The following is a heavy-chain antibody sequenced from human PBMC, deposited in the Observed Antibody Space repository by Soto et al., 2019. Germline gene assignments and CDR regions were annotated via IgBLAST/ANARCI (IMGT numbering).Heavy chain of an antibody. V-gene: IGHV2-26*01. J-gene: IGHJ5*02. CDR1: GLSLSNGRLG. CDR2: IFSNDDK. D-gene: IGHD2-2*01. CDR3: ALIKDYSRTDCYLASFDP. Sequence: QVTLKESGPVLVKPTEPLTLTCTVSGLSLSNGRLGVSWIRQPPGKALEWLAHIFSNDDKSYSTSRRSRLTISKDTSRSQVVLTMTTMDPLDSATYYCALIKDYSRTDCYLASFDPWGQGTLVTVSS.